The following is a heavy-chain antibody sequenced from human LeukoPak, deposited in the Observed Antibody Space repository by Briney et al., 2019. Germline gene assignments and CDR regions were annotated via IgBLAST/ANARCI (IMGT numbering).Heavy chain of an antibody. V-gene: IGHV3-30-3*01. CDR3: ARDRIAAAGNYCFDP. CDR1: GFTFSSYS. CDR2: ISYDGSNK. D-gene: IGHD6-13*01. J-gene: IGHJ5*02. Sequence: PGGSLRLSCAASGFTFSSYSMHWVRQAPGKGLEWVAVISYDGSNKYYADSVQGRFTISRDNSKNTLYLQMNSLRAEDTALYYCARDRIAAAGNYCFDPWGQGTLVTSPQ.